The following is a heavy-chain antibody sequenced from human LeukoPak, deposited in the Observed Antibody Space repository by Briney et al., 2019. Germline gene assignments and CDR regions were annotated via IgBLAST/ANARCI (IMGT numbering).Heavy chain of an antibody. V-gene: IGHV3-74*01. CDR3: VRALGGSGDY. J-gene: IGHJ4*02. D-gene: IGHD3-16*01. CDR2: INSDGSST. Sequence: GGSLRLSCAASGFTFSANWMHWVRQAPGKGLVWVSRINSDGSSTSYAESVKGRFTISRDNAKNTLYLQMNSLRGEDTVVYYCVRALGGSGDYCGQGTLVTVSS. CDR1: GFTFSANW.